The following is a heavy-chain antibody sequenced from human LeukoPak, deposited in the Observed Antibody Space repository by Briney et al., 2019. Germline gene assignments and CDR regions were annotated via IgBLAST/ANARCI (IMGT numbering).Heavy chain of an antibody. CDR1: GFTFSSYG. V-gene: IGHV3-7*01. CDR3: ARLLVYGSGAEAFDY. J-gene: IGHJ4*02. Sequence: GGSLRLSCAASGFTFSSYGMSWVRQAPGKGLEWVANIKQDGSEKYYVDSVRGRFTISRDNAKNSLYLQMNSLRVEDTAVYYCARLLVYGSGAEAFDYWGQGTLVTVS. D-gene: IGHD3-10*01. CDR2: IKQDGSEK.